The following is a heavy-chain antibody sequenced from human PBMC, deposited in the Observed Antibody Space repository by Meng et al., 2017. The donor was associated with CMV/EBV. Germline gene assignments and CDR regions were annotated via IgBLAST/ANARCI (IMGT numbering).Heavy chain of an antibody. Sequence: EVQLLESGGGLVQPGGSLRLACEASGFTFSSYAMSWVRQDPGKGLEWVSAISGSGGSTYYADSVKGRFTISRDNSKNTLYLQMNSLRAEDTAVYYCAKGANYYDSSGYYVSTWGQGPLGTV. CDR2: ISGSGGST. CDR1: GFTFSSYA. J-gene: IGHJ5*02. CDR3: AKGANYYDSSGYYVST. V-gene: IGHV3-23*01. D-gene: IGHD3-22*01.